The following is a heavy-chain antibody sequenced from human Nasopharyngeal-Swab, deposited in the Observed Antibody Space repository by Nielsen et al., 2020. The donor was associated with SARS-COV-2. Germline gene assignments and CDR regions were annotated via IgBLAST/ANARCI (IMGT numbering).Heavy chain of an antibody. Sequence: PGKGLEWIGYIYYSGSTNYNPSLKSRVTISVDTSKNQFSLKLSSVTAVDTAVYYCARDKRGIQLSLWGQGTLVTVSS. D-gene: IGHD5-18*01. J-gene: IGHJ4*02. CDR2: IYYSGST. CDR3: ARDKRGIQLSL. V-gene: IGHV4-59*13.